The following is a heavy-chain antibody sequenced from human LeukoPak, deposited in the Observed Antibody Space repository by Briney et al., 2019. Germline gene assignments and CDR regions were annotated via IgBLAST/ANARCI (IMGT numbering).Heavy chain of an antibody. V-gene: IGHV3-15*07. D-gene: IGHD3-22*01. CDR2: IKTKTAGGTI. CDR3: TTDYYDSSGYVF. CDR1: GFTFSNAW. Sequence: GGSLRLSCAASGFTFSNAWMNWVRQAPGKGLEWVGRIKTKTAGGTINYAAPVKGRFTISRDDSKNMLYLQMNSLKTEDTAVYFCTTDYYDSSGYVFWGQGTLVTVSS. J-gene: IGHJ4*02.